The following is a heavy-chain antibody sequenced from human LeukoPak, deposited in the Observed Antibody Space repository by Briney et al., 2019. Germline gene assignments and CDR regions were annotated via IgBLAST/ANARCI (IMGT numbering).Heavy chain of an antibody. CDR1: GFTFSSYE. Sequence: PGRSLRLSCAASGFTFSSYEMTSVRQAPGNGLDWVSYITSSGSTIYYADSVKGRFTISRDNAKNSLYLQMNSLRAEDTAVYYCARVVGARYQLPRTINWFDPWGQGTLVTVSS. D-gene: IGHD2-2*01. CDR2: ITSSGSTI. V-gene: IGHV3-48*03. J-gene: IGHJ5*02. CDR3: ARVVGARYQLPRTINWFDP.